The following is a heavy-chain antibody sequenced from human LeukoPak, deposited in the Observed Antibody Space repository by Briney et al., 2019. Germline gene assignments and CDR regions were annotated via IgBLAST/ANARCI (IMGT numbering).Heavy chain of an antibody. Sequence: PGGSLRLSCAASGFTFSSYEMNWVRQAPGKGLEWVSYISSSGSTIYYADSEKGRFTISRDNAKNSLYLQMDSLTGEDTALYYCARAPITSPFYFDHWGQGTLVTVSS. CDR3: ARAPITSPFYFDH. J-gene: IGHJ4*02. CDR2: ISSSGSTI. CDR1: GFTFSSYE. D-gene: IGHD2-2*01. V-gene: IGHV3-48*03.